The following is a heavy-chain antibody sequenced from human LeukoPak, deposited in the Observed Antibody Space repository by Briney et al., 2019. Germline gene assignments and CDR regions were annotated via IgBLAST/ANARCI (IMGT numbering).Heavy chain of an antibody. V-gene: IGHV3-23*01. D-gene: IGHD2-2*01. CDR3: AKDKVTAVVPAV. CDR2: ISGSGGST. Sequence: GGSLRLSCAASEFTFSSYAMNWVRQAPGKGLEWVSAISGSGGSTYYADSVKGRFTISRDNSKNTLYLQMNSLRAEDTAVYYCAKDKVTAVVPAVWGQGTLVTVSS. J-gene: IGHJ4*02. CDR1: EFTFSSYA.